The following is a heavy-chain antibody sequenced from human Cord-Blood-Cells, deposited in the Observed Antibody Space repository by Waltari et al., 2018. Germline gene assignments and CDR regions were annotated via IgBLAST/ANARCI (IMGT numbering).Heavy chain of an antibody. J-gene: IGHJ3*02. CDR2: IYPSGVS. CDR1: GGSISRYY. CDR3: ARGFPLGPPWDGAFDI. V-gene: IGHV4-4*07. Sequence: QVKLQESVPGLVKPLETLSLSCTVSGGSISRYYWSWIRQPAGKGREWSRHIYPSGVSNDNPSLRSRGTLSVDTSKNQFSLKLSCGTAAGTAVYYCARGFPLGPPWDGAFDIWGQGTMVTGSS. D-gene: IGHD1-26*01.